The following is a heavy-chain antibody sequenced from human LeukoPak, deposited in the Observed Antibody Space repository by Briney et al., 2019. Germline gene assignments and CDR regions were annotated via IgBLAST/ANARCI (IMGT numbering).Heavy chain of an antibody. CDR3: AKTIGYCTGGSCYSGGLDY. J-gene: IGHJ4*02. Sequence: SETLSLTCAVYGGSFSGYYWSWIRQPPGKGLEWIGEINHSGSTNYNPSLKSRVTISVDTSKNQFSLKLSSVTAADTAVYYCAKTIGYCTGGSCYSGGLDYWGQGTLVTVSS. CDR1: GGSFSGYY. D-gene: IGHD2-15*01. CDR2: INHSGST. V-gene: IGHV4-34*01.